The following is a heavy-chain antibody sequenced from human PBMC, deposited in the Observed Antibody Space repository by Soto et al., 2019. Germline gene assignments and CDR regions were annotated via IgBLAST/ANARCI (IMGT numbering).Heavy chain of an antibody. CDR1: GFTFSSYS. V-gene: IGHV3-21*01. Sequence: EVQLVESGGGLVKPGGSLRLSCAASGFTFSSYSMNWVRQAPGKGLEWVSSCSSGSRYIYYADSVRGRFTISRDNAKNSLFLQMNSLRAEDTAIYYCARELPVGATTFDYWGQGTLVTVSS. J-gene: IGHJ4*02. CDR3: ARELPVGATTFDY. D-gene: IGHD1-26*01. CDR2: CSSGSRYI.